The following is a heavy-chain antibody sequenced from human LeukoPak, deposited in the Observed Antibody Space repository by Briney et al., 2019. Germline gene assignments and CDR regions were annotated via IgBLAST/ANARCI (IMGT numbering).Heavy chain of an antibody. CDR3: AKIPHPSYYFDY. Sequence: PGGSLRLSCAASGFTFNRHAMSWVRQAPGKGLEWISAISGSGDNTYYADSVEGRVTISRDNSRNTLYLQMNSLRADDTAVYYCAKIPHPSYYFDYWGQGALVTVSS. CDR2: ISGSGDNT. V-gene: IGHV3-23*01. J-gene: IGHJ4*02. CDR1: GFTFNRHA.